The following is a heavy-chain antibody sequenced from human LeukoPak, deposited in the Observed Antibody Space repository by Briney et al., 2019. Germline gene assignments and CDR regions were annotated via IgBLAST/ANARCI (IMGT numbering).Heavy chain of an antibody. Sequence: PGGSLRLSCAASGFIFSIYGMHWVRQAPGKGLEWVSVISSSGGNTYYADSVKGRFTISRDNSKNTLYLQMNSLRAEDTAVYYCARDGLHGDDAFDIWGQGAMVTVSS. CDR3: ARDGLHGDDAFDI. CDR1: GFIFSIYG. J-gene: IGHJ3*02. V-gene: IGHV3-NL1*01. CDR2: ISSSGGNT. D-gene: IGHD3-3*01.